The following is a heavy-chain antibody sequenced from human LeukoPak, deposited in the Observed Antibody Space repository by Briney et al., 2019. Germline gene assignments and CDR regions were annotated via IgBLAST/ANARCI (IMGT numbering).Heavy chain of an antibody. Sequence: SETLSLTCTVSGGSVSSGSYYWSWIRQPPGKGLEWIGYIYYSGSTNYNPSLKSRVTISVDTSKNQFSLKLSSVTAADTAVYYCARELGVPGFSSDAFDIWGQGTMVTVSS. CDR2: IYYSGST. V-gene: IGHV4-61*01. D-gene: IGHD1-26*01. CDR3: ARELGVPGFSSDAFDI. J-gene: IGHJ3*02. CDR1: GGSVSSGSYY.